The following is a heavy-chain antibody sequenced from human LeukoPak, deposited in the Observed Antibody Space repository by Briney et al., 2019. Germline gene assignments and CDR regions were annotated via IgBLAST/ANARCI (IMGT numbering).Heavy chain of an antibody. CDR3: ARVPPDYYYDSSGYPGFDY. V-gene: IGHV4-39*07. CDR1: GGSISSSSYY. CDR2: IYYSGST. Sequence: SETLSLTCTVSGGSISSSSYYWGWIRQPPGKGLEWIGSIYYSGSTYYNPSLKSRVTISVDTSKNQFSLKLSSVTAADTAVYYCARVPPDYYYDSSGYPGFDYWGQGTLVTVSS. J-gene: IGHJ4*02. D-gene: IGHD3-22*01.